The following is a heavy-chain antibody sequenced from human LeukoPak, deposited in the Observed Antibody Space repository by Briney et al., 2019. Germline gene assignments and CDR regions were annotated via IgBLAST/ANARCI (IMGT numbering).Heavy chain of an antibody. Sequence: GGSLRLSCAASGFTFSDYYMNWIRQAPGKGLEWISYINTGGTTIYYADSVKGRLTISRDDAKNSLYLQMNSLRVEDTALYYCARALTDYWGQGTLVTVSS. CDR1: GFTFSDYY. CDR3: ARALTDY. CDR2: INTGGTTI. J-gene: IGHJ4*02. V-gene: IGHV3-11*01.